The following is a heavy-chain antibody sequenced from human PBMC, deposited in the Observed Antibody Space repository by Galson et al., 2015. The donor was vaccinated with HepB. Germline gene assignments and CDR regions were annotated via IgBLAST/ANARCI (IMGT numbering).Heavy chain of an antibody. J-gene: IGHJ4*02. CDR1: GFTFSNSW. D-gene: IGHD2-2*01. CDR2: INQDGSEQ. V-gene: IGHV3-7*05. Sequence: SLRLCCAASGFTFSNSWLGWVRQAPGKGLEWVANINQDGSEQYYVDPVKGRFTISRDNAKNSLHLQMNSLRSEDTAVYYCVRDYGGYPFDYWGQGTLVTVSS. CDR3: VRDYGGYPFDY.